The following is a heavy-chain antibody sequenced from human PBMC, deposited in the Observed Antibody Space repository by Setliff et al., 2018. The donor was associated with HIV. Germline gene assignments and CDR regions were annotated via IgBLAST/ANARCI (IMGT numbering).Heavy chain of an antibody. Sequence: NPSETLSLTCNVSDGSISSSSYYWAWIRQPPGKGLEWIGTIYYSGNTYYRPSLKSRVTVSIDTSKNQFSLRLNSVTAADTAVYYCARQSGYTRGWDIFGLVAGSFDIWGQGTMVTVS. CDR2: IYYSGNT. V-gene: IGHV4-39*01. D-gene: IGHD3-3*01. J-gene: IGHJ3*02. CDR1: DGSISSSSYY. CDR3: ARQSGYTRGWDIFGLVAGSFDI.